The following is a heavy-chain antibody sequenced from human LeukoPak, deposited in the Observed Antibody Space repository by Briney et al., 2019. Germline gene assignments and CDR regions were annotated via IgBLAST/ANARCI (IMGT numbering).Heavy chain of an antibody. V-gene: IGHV3-21*01. D-gene: IGHD3-10*01. J-gene: IGHJ5*02. CDR2: ICPSSGDK. CDR1: GFTFRIYS. Sequence: GGSLRLSCVAFGFTFRIYSMSWQRPAPRAGVEWVSSICPSSGDKYYADSVKGRFTISRDNDKNSLYLQMNSLRAEDTAVYYCARDRGARGRGLAWGQGTQVTVSS. CDR3: ARDRGARGRGLA.